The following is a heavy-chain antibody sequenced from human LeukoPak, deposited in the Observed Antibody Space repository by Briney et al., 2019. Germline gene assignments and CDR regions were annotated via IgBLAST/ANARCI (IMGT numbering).Heavy chain of an antibody. D-gene: IGHD3-10*01. CDR3: ARYTSGSYCLDY. V-gene: IGHV3-30-3*01. J-gene: IGHJ4*02. CDR2: ISYDGSNK. Sequence: GRSLRLSCAASGFTFSSYAMHWVRQAPGKGLEWVAVISYDGSNKYYADSVKGRFTISRDNSKNTLYLQMNSLRAEDTAVYYCARYTSGSYCLDYWGRGTLVTVSS. CDR1: GFTFSSYA.